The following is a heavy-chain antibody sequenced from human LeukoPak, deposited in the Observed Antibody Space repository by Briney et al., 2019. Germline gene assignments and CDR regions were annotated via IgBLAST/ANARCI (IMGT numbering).Heavy chain of an antibody. J-gene: IGHJ5*02. Sequence: GGSLRLSRAAAGFTFSSYWMNWVRQAPGEGLGWVANIKQDGSEKYYVDSVKGRFTISRDNAKNSLYLQMNSLRAEDTAVYYCARDDHSGYDSSYWFDPWGQGTLVTVSS. CDR1: GFTFSSYW. CDR2: IKQDGSEK. CDR3: ARDDHSGYDSSYWFDP. V-gene: IGHV3-7*01. D-gene: IGHD5-12*01.